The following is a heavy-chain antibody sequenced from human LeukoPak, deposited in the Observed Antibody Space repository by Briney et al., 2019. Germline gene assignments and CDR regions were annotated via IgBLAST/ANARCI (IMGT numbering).Heavy chain of an antibody. CDR1: GFTFDDYT. D-gene: IGHD1-1*01. J-gene: IGHJ4*02. Sequence: GGSLRLSCTASGFTFDDYTMHWVRQAPGKGLEWVSLFSYEGNNRYYADSVKGRFTISRDNSRNSVYLQMNRLRPEDTAFYYCARDLPDGNWNYFESWGRGTLVTVSS. V-gene: IGHV3-43*01. CDR3: ARDLPDGNWNYFES. CDR2: FSYEGNNR.